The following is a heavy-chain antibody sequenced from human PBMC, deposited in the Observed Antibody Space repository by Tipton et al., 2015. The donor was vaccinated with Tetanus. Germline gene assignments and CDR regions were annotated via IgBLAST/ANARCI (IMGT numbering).Heavy chain of an antibody. D-gene: IGHD3-10*01. Sequence: QLVQSGGGLVQPGGSLRLSCAASGFTFNTYGMTWVRLAPGKGLEWVAVITGSGVGKYYSDSVKGRFPVSRDNSRNTLYLQLNSLRVEDTAVYYCATARNKVSITRLQYWGPGTLVTVSS. CDR1: GFTFNTYG. CDR2: ITGSGVGK. V-gene: IGHV3-23*04. CDR3: ATARNKVSITRLQY. J-gene: IGHJ4*02.